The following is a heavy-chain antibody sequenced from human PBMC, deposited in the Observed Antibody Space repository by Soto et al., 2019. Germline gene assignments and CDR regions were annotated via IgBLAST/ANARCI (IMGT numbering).Heavy chain of an antibody. V-gene: IGHV5-51*01. Sequence: PGESLKISCKGSGYSFTSYWIGWVRQMPGKGLEWMGIIYPGDSDTRYSPSFQGQVTISADKSISTAYLQWSSLKASDTAMYYCASPQGGTNGVPGYYYGMDVWGQGTTVTVAS. J-gene: IGHJ6*02. CDR2: IYPGDSDT. CDR1: GYSFTSYW. D-gene: IGHD2-8*01. CDR3: ASPQGGTNGVPGYYYGMDV.